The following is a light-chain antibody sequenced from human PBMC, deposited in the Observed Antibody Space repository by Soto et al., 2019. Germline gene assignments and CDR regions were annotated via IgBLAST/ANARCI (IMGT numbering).Light chain of an antibody. V-gene: IGKV3-11*01. J-gene: IGKJ4*01. CDR2: DAT. CDR3: QVRTNWPPGVT. CDR1: QSVSTY. Sequence: EDVLTQSPATLSLSPGDRATLSCRASQSVSTYLAWYQQKPGQAPRLLIYDATNRPPGIPVRFSGSGSRTDFTFTISSLEPEDFAVYYCQVRTNWPPGVTFGGGTKVEMK.